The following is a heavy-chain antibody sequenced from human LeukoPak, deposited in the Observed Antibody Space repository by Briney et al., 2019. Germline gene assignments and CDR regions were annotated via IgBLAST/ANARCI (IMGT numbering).Heavy chain of an antibody. CDR3: ARDRDLGVGNWFDP. Sequence: GGSLRLSCAASGFTFSSYAMNWVRQAPGKGLEWVSSISSGRSYIYYADSVKGRFTISRDNAKKSVFLQMNSLRAEDTAVYYCARDRDLGVGNWFDPWGQGTLVTVSS. CDR1: GFTFSSYA. D-gene: IGHD3-3*01. CDR2: ISSGRSYI. J-gene: IGHJ5*02. V-gene: IGHV3-21*01.